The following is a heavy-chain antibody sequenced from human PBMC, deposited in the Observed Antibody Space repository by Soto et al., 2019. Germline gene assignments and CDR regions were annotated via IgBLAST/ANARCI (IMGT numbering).Heavy chain of an antibody. Sequence: SETLSLTCSVSGGSISSSKYYWGWIRQAPGKGLEWIGSIYYSGSTYYNPSLKSRVTISVDTSKNQFSLKLSSMTAADTAVYYCARHGRYYDIGDLTDYWGQGSMVTVSS. D-gene: IGHD3-22*01. J-gene: IGHJ4*02. V-gene: IGHV4-39*01. CDR2: IYYSGST. CDR1: GGSISSSKYY. CDR3: ARHGRYYDIGDLTDY.